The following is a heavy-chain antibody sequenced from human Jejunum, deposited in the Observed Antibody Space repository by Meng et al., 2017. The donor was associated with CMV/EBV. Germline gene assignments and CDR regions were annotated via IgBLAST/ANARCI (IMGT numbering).Heavy chain of an antibody. J-gene: IGHJ4*02. D-gene: IGHD4-11*01. CDR3: ARRDYTDYGGRFDY. CDR2: INRGGST. V-gene: IGHV4-30-4*01. CDR1: GGSISSDNYS. Sequence: GGSISSDNYSWSWIRQPPGKGLEFIGYINRGGSTYSNPSLKSRLTISVDTSKNQFSLKLSSVSAADTAVYYCARRDYTDYGGRFDYWGQGRLVTVSS.